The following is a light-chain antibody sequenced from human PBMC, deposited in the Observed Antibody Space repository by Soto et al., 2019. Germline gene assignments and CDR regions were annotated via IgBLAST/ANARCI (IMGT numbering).Light chain of an antibody. CDR1: QSVSNY. CDR3: HQYGGSPQT. CDR2: GAS. Sequence: EIVLTQSPGTLPLSPGKRATLSCRASQSVSNYLAWYQRKPGQAPRLLIYGASSRATGIPDRFSGSGSGTDFTLIICRLEPEDFAWYYCHQYGGSPQTFRQGTKV. V-gene: IGKV3-20*01. J-gene: IGKJ1*01.